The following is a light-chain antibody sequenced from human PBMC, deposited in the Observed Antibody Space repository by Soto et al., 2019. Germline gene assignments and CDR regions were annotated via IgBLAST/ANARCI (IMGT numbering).Light chain of an antibody. CDR2: DVN. CDR1: SSDVGGYNY. Sequence: QSALTQPASVSGSPGQSITISCTGTSSDVGGYNYVSWYQHNPGKAPKLMMYDVNNRPSGVSNRFSGSKSGNAASLTISGLQAEDEADYFCKSYTSSSTDVFGTGTQLTVL. V-gene: IGLV2-14*03. J-gene: IGLJ1*01. CDR3: KSYTSSSTDV.